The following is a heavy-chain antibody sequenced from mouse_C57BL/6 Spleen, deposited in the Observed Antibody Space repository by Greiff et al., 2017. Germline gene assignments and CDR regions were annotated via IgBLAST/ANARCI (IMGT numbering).Heavy chain of an antibody. CDR1: GYTFTSYW. D-gene: IGHD2-4*01. V-gene: IGHV1-52*01. CDR3: ASDYDYSFAY. CDR2: IDPSDSET. Sequence: VQLQQPGAELVRPGSSVKLSCKASGYTFTSYWMHWVKQRPIQGLEWIGNIDPSDSETHYNQKFKDKATLTVDKSSTTAYMQLSSLTSEDSAVYYCASDYDYSFAYWGQGTLVTVSA. J-gene: IGHJ3*01.